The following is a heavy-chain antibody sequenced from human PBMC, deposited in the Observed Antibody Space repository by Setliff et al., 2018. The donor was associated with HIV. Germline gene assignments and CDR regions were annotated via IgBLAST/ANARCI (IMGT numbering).Heavy chain of an antibody. J-gene: IGHJ3*02. CDR3: TRIRAMVRGVTSYDAFDI. V-gene: IGHV1-8*01. Sequence: ASVKVSCKASGYTSTSFDINWVRQATGQGLEWMGWMNPNSGNSGFAQKFQGRVTMTRNSSISTAYMELSSLRFDDTAVYYCTRIRAMVRGVTSYDAFDIWGQGTKVTVSS. CDR1: GYTSTSFD. D-gene: IGHD3-10*01. CDR2: MNPNSGNS.